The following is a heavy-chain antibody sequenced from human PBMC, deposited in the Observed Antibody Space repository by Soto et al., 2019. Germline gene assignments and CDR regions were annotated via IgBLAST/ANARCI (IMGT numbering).Heavy chain of an antibody. CDR2: ISAYNGNT. J-gene: IGHJ2*01. V-gene: IGHV1-18*01. Sequence: ASVKVSCKASGYTFTSYVISRVRQAPGQGVERMGWISAYNGNTNYAQKLQGRVTMTTDTSTSTAYMEPRSLRSDDTAVYYCARVTKWSWKWYFDLWGRGTLVTVSS. CDR1: GYTFTSYV. CDR3: ARVTKWSWKWYFDL. D-gene: IGHD1-1*01.